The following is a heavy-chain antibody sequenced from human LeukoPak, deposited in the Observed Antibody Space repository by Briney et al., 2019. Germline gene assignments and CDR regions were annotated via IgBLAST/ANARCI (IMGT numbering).Heavy chain of an antibody. D-gene: IGHD6-25*01. Sequence: PGGSLRLSCAASGFTFSSYAMSWVRQAPGKGLEGVSAISGSGGSTYYADSVKGRFTISRDNSKNTLYLQMNSLRAEDTAVYYCAKSKEAARIEAFDYWGQGTLVTVSS. V-gene: IGHV3-23*01. CDR1: GFTFSSYA. J-gene: IGHJ4*02. CDR2: ISGSGGST. CDR3: AKSKEAARIEAFDY.